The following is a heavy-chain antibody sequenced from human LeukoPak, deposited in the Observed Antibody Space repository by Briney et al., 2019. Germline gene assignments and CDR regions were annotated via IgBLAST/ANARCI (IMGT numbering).Heavy chain of an antibody. CDR3: ARGYCSSTGCYGYYYYGMDV. Sequence: PGGSLRLSCAASGFTFNSYWMTWVRQAPGKGLEWVANIKQDGRDKHYMGSVKGRFTISRDNAKNSLYLQMNSLRAEDTAVYYCARGYCSSTGCYGYYYYGMDVWGQGTTVTVSS. J-gene: IGHJ6*02. CDR2: IKQDGRDK. D-gene: IGHD2-2*01. CDR1: GFTFNSYW. V-gene: IGHV3-7*01.